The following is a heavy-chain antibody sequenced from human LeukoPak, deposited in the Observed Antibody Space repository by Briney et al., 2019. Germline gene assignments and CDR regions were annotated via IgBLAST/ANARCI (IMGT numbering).Heavy chain of an antibody. D-gene: IGHD3-22*01. CDR3: ARDYYYDSSGYKGDY. Sequence: ASVKVSCKASGYTFTGYYMHWVRQAPGQGLEWMGWINPNSGGTNYAQKLQGRVTMTTDTSTSTAYMELRSLRSDDTAVYYCARDYYYDSSGYKGDYWGQGTLVTVSS. V-gene: IGHV1-2*02. CDR2: INPNSGGT. J-gene: IGHJ4*02. CDR1: GYTFTGYY.